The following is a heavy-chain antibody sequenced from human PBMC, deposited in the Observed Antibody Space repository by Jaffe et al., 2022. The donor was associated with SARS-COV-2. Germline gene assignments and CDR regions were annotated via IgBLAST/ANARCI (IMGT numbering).Heavy chain of an antibody. CDR3: ARTNYPERGWRGNYYFDY. CDR2: IYYSGST. CDR1: GGSISSGDYY. D-gene: IGHD2-15*01. J-gene: IGHJ4*02. V-gene: IGHV4-30-4*01. Sequence: QVQLQQSGPGLVKPSQTLSLTCTVSGGSISSGDYYWSWIRQPPGKGLEWIGYIYYSGSTYYNPSLKSLVIISVDKSKNQFSLKLSSVTAADTAVYYCARTNYPERGWRGNYYFDYWGQGTLVTVSS.